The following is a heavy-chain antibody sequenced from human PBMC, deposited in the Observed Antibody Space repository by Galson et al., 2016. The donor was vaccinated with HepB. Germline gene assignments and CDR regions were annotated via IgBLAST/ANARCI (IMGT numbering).Heavy chain of an antibody. Sequence: SVKVSCKASGYTFIDYYIHWVRQAPGQGLQWMGWINPNSGGTNFAQKFQGSVTMTRDTSISTVCMELRRLRSDDTAVYYCAREAGSTWPHFDYWGQGALVTVSS. V-gene: IGHV1-2*04. D-gene: IGHD2-2*01. J-gene: IGHJ4*02. CDR1: GYTFIDYY. CDR2: INPNSGGT. CDR3: AREAGSTWPHFDY.